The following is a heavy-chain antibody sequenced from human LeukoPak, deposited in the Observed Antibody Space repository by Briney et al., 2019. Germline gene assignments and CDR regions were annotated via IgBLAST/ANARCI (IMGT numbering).Heavy chain of an antibody. J-gene: IGHJ4*02. CDR3: AKDSPSSVTFEY. Sequence: GRSLTLYCAASGFTFSSYVMHWLGQAPAKGLEWVAVISYDGSNKYYANSVKGRFTISRENCKNTLYLRMNSLRAEDTAVYYCAKDSPSSVTFEYSGQGALVTVSS. V-gene: IGHV3-30*18. CDR2: ISYDGSNK. CDR1: GFTFSSYV. D-gene: IGHD6-19*01.